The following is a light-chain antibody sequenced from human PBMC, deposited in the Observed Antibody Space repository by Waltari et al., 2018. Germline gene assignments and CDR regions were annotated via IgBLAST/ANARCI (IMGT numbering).Light chain of an antibody. CDR1: SSDFGSYNL. Sequence: QSALTQPASVSGSPGQSNIISCTGTSSDFGSYNLVSWYQEHPGKAPKLMIYEDSKRPSGVSNRFSGSKSGNTASLTISGLQAEDEADYYCCSYAGSFTLIFGGGTKLTVL. CDR2: EDS. CDR3: CSYAGSFTLI. J-gene: IGLJ2*01. V-gene: IGLV2-23*01.